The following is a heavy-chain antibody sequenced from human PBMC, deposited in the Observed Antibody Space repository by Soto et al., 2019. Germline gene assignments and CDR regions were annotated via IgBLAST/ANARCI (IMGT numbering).Heavy chain of an antibody. CDR3: AKPRRSYGYDFYFDD. V-gene: IGHV3-30*18. CDR2: ISYDGSNK. D-gene: IGHD5-18*01. Sequence: ESGGGVFQPGRSLRLSCAASGFTFSHYGMHWVRQAPGKGLEWVAVISYDGSNKYYADSVKGRFTISRDNSKNTLYLQMNSLRAEDTAVYYCAKPRRSYGYDFYFDDWGQGTLVTVSS. J-gene: IGHJ4*02. CDR1: GFTFSHYG.